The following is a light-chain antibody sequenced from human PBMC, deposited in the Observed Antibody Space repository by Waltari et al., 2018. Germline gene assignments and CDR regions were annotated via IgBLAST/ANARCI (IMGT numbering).Light chain of an antibody. CDR3: GSFISSTTGI. V-gene: IGLV2-14*03. CDR1: SSDVGGYNY. Sequence: QSALTQPDPVSGSPGQSITIPCPGTSSDVGGYNYVSWYQQYPGKAPKVIIYDAINRPSGVSNRFSGSKSGNSASLTISGLQAEDEADYYCGSFISSTTGIFGGGTRLTVL. CDR2: DAI. J-gene: IGLJ2*01.